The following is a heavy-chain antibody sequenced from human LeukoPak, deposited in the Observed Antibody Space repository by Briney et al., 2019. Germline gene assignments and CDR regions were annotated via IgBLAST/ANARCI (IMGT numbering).Heavy chain of an antibody. Sequence: GSLRLSCAASGFTFSSYAMSWVRQAPGKGLEWVSAISGSGSSTYYADSVKGRFTISRDNSKNTLYLQMNSLRAEVTAVYYCAKGGEQLVPWVYWGQGTLVTVSS. D-gene: IGHD6-6*01. J-gene: IGHJ4*02. CDR1: GFTFSSYA. V-gene: IGHV3-23*01. CDR2: ISGSGSST. CDR3: AKGGEQLVPWVY.